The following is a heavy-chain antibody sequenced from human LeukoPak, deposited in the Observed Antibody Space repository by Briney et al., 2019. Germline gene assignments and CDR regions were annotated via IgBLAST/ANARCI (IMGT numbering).Heavy chain of an antibody. V-gene: IGHV3-43*02. Sequence: GGSLRLSCAASGFTFDDYAMHWVRQAPGKGLEWVSLISGDGGSTYYADSVKGRFTISRDNAKNSLFLQMDSLRAEDTAVYYCAKDSRFCTGYDCRGDAFDSWGQGTMVTVTS. D-gene: IGHD2-8*02. CDR1: GFTFDDYA. J-gene: IGHJ3*02. CDR3: AKDSRFCTGYDCRGDAFDS. CDR2: ISGDGGST.